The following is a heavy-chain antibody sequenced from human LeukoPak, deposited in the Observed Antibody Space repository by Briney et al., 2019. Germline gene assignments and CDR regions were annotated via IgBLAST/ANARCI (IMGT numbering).Heavy chain of an antibody. CDR3: TTIRPDY. D-gene: IGHD5-12*01. Sequence: GGSLRLSCAASGFTFSSYWMHWVRQAPGKGLVWVSRIKYDDSDTHYADSVKGRFTISRDNAKNTLYLQMNSLSAEDAAVYYCTTIRPDYWGQGTLVTVSS. CDR1: GFTFSSYW. J-gene: IGHJ4*02. V-gene: IGHV3-74*01. CDR2: IKYDDSDT.